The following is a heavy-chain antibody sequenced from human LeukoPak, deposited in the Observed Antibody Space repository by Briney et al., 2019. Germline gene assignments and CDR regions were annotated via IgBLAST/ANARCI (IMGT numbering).Heavy chain of an antibody. V-gene: IGHV4-31*03. D-gene: IGHD1-20*01. CDR2: VYSGGGP. Sequence: SETLSLTCTVSGASIRNRDYYWSWIRQHPGKGLEWIGYVYSGGGPYYNPSLNSRLTMSLDTSKNQFSLKLSSVTAADTAVYYCARDRDNLPFDYWGQGTLVTVSS. CDR1: GASIRNRDYY. CDR3: ARDRDNLPFDY. J-gene: IGHJ4*02.